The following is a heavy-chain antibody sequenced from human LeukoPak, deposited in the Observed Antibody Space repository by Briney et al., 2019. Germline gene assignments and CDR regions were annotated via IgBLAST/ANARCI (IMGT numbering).Heavy chain of an antibody. J-gene: IGHJ6*03. D-gene: IGHD2-2*01. CDR2: IYSGGST. V-gene: IGHV3-53*01. Sequence: GGSLRLSCAASGFTVSSNYMSWVRQAPGKGLERVSVIYSGGSTYYADSVKGRFTISRDNSKNTLYLQMNSLRAEDTAVYYCARDSRCSSTSCYRSRYMDVWGKGTTVTISS. CDR1: GFTVSSNY. CDR3: ARDSRCSSTSCYRSRYMDV.